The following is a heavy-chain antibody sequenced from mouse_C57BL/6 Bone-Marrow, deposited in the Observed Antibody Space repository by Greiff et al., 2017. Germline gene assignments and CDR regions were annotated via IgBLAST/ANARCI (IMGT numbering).Heavy chain of an antibody. J-gene: IGHJ4*01. D-gene: IGHD1-1*01. CDR1: GFSLTSYG. Sequence: VNVVESGPGLVAPSQSLSITCTVSGFSLTSYGVDWVRQPPGKGLEWLGGIWGGGSTNYNSALMSRLSISKDNSKSQVFLKMNSLQTDDTAMYYCAKHITTVSYYYAMDDWGQGTSVTVSS. V-gene: IGHV2-9*01. CDR3: AKHITTVSYYYAMDD. CDR2: IWGGGST.